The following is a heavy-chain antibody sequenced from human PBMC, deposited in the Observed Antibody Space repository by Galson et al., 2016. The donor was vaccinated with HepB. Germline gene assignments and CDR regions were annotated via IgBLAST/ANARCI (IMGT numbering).Heavy chain of an antibody. V-gene: IGHV1-46*01. CDR1: GYTFTSYY. CDR2: INPSGGST. CDR3: ARASTPPPAHGGYYYFGMDV. J-gene: IGHJ6*02. Sequence: SVKVSCKASGYTFTSYYVHWVRQAPGQGLEWMGLINPSGGSTSYAQKFQGRVTMTRDTSTSTVYMELSSLRSEDTAVYYCARASTPPPAHGGYYYFGMDVWGQGTTVTVSS. D-gene: IGHD1-14*01.